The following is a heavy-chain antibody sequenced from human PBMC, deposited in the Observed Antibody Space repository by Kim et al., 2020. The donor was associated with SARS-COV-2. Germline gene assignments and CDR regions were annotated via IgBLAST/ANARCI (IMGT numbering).Heavy chain of an antibody. CDR2: INADTGDT. V-gene: IGHV1-3*01. D-gene: IGHD3-10*01. Sequence: ASVKVSCKASGYTFTTYTMHWVRQAPGQRLEWMGWINADTGDTKYSQKFQDRVTFTTDTAASTGYMDLSSLRSEDTAVYYCARGYASGSHRPDYWGQGTLVTVSS. CDR3: ARGYASGSHRPDY. CDR1: GYTFTTYT. J-gene: IGHJ4*02.